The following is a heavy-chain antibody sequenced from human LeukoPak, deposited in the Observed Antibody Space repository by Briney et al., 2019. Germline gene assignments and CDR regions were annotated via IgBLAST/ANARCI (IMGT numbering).Heavy chain of an antibody. D-gene: IGHD3-22*01. CDR1: GFTFSSYG. CDR3: AGVPSSGYYSHFDY. CDR2: IWYDGSNK. Sequence: GRSLTLSCAASGFTFSSYGMHWVRQAPGKGLEWVAVIWYDGSNKYYAVSVKGRFTISRDNSKNTLYLQMNSLRAEDTAVYYCAGVPSSGYYSHFDYWGQGTLVTVSS. V-gene: IGHV3-33*01. J-gene: IGHJ4*02.